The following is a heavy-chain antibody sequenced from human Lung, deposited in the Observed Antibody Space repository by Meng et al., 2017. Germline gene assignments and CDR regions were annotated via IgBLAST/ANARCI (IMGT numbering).Heavy chain of an antibody. CDR2: IYYSGST. J-gene: IGHJ4*02. V-gene: IGHV4-31*03. CDR1: GGSISSGGYY. CDR3: AREAVTTYTLDY. Sequence: LRLSCTVSGGSISSGGYYWSWIRQHPGKGLEWIGYIYYSGSTYYNPSLKSRVTISVDTSKNQFSLKLSSVTAADTAVYYCAREAVTTYTLDYWGQGTLVTVSS. D-gene: IGHD4-17*01.